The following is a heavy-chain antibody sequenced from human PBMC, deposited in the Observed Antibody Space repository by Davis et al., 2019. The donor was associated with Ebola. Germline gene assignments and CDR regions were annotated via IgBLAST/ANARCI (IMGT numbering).Heavy chain of an antibody. Sequence: GESLKISCAASGFTFSSYEMNWVRQAPGKGLEWVSYISSDITTIYYTDSVKGRFTVSRDNAKNSMYLQMNSLRAEDTAVYYCAREAASCGGDCLDYWGQGTLVTVSS. CDR1: GFTFSSYE. CDR3: AREAASCGGDCLDY. V-gene: IGHV3-48*03. J-gene: IGHJ4*02. CDR2: ISSDITTI. D-gene: IGHD2-21*01.